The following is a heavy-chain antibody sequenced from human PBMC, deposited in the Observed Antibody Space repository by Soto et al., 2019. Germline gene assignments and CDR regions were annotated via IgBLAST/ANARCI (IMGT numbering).Heavy chain of an antibody. D-gene: IGHD2-15*01. CDR3: ARVGLRAAIAVGPLGGWFDP. CDR1: GFTFSSYW. CDR2: IKQDGSEK. Sequence: GGSLRLSCAASGFTFSSYWMSWVRQAPGKGLEWVANIKQDGSEKYYVDSVKGRFTISRDNAKNSLCLQMNSLRAEDTAVYYCARVGLRAAIAVGPLGGWFDPWGQGTLVTVSS. V-gene: IGHV3-7*05. J-gene: IGHJ5*02.